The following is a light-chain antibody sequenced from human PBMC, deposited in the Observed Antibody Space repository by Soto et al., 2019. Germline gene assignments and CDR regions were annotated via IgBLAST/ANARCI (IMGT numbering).Light chain of an antibody. CDR3: QQRSNWPPT. V-gene: IGKV1-5*03. CDR2: KAS. Sequence: QMTQSPSTLSASVGDRVTITCRATQTINSWLAWYQQKPGKAPKLLIYKASTLKSGVPSRFSGSGSGTDFTLTISSLEPEDFAVYYCQQRSNWPPTFGGGTKVDIK. J-gene: IGKJ4*01. CDR1: QTINSW.